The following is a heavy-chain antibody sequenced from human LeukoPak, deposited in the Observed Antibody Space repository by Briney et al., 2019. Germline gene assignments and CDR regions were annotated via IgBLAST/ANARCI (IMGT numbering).Heavy chain of an antibody. CDR3: ARASRPAENYYYYYGMDV. V-gene: IGHV1-2*02. J-gene: IGHJ6*02. D-gene: IGHD1-14*01. CDR1: GYTFTGYY. CDR2: INPNSGGT. Sequence: GASVKVSCKASGYTFTGYYMHWVRQAPGQGLEWMGWINPNSGGTNYAQKFQGRVTMTRDTSISTAYMELSRLRSDDTAVYYCARASRPAENYYYYYGMDVWGQGTTVTVSS.